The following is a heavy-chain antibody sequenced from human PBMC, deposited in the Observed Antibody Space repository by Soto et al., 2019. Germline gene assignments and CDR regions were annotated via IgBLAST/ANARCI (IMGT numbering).Heavy chain of an antibody. V-gene: IGHV3-23*01. CDR1: GFTFSSYA. Sequence: GGSLRLSCAASGFTFSSYAMSWVRQAPGKGLEWVSSITGSGSSTYYADSVKGRFTISRDNSRNTLYLQMNSLRAEDTAVYYCARAMSALNSWGQGTLVTVSS. CDR2: ITGSGSST. CDR3: ARAMSALNS. D-gene: IGHD3-3*01. J-gene: IGHJ5*02.